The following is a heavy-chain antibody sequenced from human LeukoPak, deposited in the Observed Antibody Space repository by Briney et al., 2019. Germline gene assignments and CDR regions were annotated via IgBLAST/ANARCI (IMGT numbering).Heavy chain of an antibody. CDR1: GGSVSSYY. CDR3: AREANSPTARYWYFDL. CDR2: VYYSGST. J-gene: IGHJ2*01. Sequence: PSETLSLTXTVSGGSVSSYYWSWMRQSPGKGLEWIGYVYYSGSTNYNPALKSPVTISLDTSENQFSLKLSSVTAADTAVYYCAREANSPTARYWYFDLWGRGTQVTVSS. V-gene: IGHV4-59*02. D-gene: IGHD2-21*01.